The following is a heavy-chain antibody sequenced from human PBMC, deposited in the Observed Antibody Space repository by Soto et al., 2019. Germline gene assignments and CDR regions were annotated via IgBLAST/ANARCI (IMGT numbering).Heavy chain of an antibody. V-gene: IGHV4-34*01. CDR1: GGSFSGHS. CDR3: STRAYDTNGYYRFDP. D-gene: IGHD3-22*01. CDR2: INHSGRV. J-gene: IGHJ5*01. Sequence: PSETLSLTCAVYGGSFSGHSWTWLRQSPGKGLEWIGDINHSGRVNYSPSLKSRVTISLDTSKNQFSLTLSAVTAADTAMYYCSTRAYDTNGYYRFDPWGQGXLVTVSS.